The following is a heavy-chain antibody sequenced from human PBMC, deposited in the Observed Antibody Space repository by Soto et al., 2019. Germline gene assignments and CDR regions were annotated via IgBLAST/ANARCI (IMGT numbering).Heavy chain of an antibody. CDR2: IEHNGNN. CDR3: ARDFRYFPY. V-gene: IGHV4-34*08. Sequence: SETLSLTCAVYGGTFSGYFWSWVRQPPGKGLEWIGEIEHNGNNNINPSLKSRVTMSVDTSKNQISLTLTSVTAADTAVYYCARDFRYFPYWGPGTVDTVST. J-gene: IGHJ4*02. CDR1: GGTFSGYF. D-gene: IGHD3-10*01.